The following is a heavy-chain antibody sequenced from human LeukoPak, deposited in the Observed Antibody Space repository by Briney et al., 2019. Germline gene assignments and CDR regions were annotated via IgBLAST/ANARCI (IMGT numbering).Heavy chain of an antibody. D-gene: IGHD3-9*01. CDR1: GGTFSSYA. CDR3: ARDFYDILTGPWQTRTMEYYFDY. CDR2: ITPIFGTA. J-gene: IGHJ4*02. Sequence: SVKVSCKASGGTFSSYAISWVRQAPGQGLEWMGGITPIFGTANYAQKFQGRVTITADESTSTAYMELSSLRSEDTAVYYCARDFYDILTGPWQTRTMEYYFDYWGQGTLVTVSS. V-gene: IGHV1-69*01.